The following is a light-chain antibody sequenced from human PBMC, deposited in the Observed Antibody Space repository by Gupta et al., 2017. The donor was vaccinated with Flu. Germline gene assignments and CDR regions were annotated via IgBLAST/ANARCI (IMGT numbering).Light chain of an antibody. CDR3: QHRSYWPLT. J-gene: IGKJ4*01. V-gene: IGKV3-11*01. CDR1: QSIGRY. Sequence: EIVLTKSPATLSLSPGERATLSCRASQSIGRYLAWYQQKPGQAPRLLISDASNRAAGIPARFSGSGSGTDFTLTSSSLEPEDFAVYYCQHRSYWPLTFGGGTKVEIK. CDR2: DAS.